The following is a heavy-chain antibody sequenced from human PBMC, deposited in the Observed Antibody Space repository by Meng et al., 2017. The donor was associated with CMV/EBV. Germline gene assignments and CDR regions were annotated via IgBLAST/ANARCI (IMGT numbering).Heavy chain of an antibody. CDR1: GGSFSGYY. J-gene: IGHJ6*02. Sequence: GSLRLSCAVYGGSFSGYYWSWIRQPPGKGLEWIGEINHSGSTNYNPSLKSRVTISVDTSKNQFSLKLSSVTAADTAVYYCARLGKNYYGMDVWGQGTTVTVSS. CDR2: INHSGST. V-gene: IGHV4-34*01. CDR3: ARLGKNYYGMDV.